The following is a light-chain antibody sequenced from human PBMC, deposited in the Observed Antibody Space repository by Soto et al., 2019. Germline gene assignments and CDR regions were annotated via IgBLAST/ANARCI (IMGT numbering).Light chain of an antibody. CDR2: GAS. CDR3: QQYGSSPWT. V-gene: IGKV3-20*01. CDR1: QSVSSSY. Sequence: EIVLTQSPATLSLSPWERVTLSCRASQSVSSSYLAWYQQKPGQAPRLLIYGASSRATGIPDRFSGSGSGTDFTLTISRLEPEDFAVYYCQQYGSSPWTFGQGTKVDIK. J-gene: IGKJ1*01.